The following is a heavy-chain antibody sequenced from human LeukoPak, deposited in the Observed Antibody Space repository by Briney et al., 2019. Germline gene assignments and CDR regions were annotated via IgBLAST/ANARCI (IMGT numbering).Heavy chain of an antibody. CDR3: ARGFISGWGFSYWFDP. J-gene: IGHJ5*02. D-gene: IGHD6-19*01. V-gene: IGHV4-34*01. CDR1: GGSFSGYY. CDR2: INHSGST. Sequence: SETLSLTCAVYGGSFSGYYWSWIRQPPGKGLEWIGEINHSGSTNYNPSLKSRVAISVDTSKNQFSLKLSSVTAADTAVYYCARGFISGWGFSYWFDPRGQGTLVTVSS.